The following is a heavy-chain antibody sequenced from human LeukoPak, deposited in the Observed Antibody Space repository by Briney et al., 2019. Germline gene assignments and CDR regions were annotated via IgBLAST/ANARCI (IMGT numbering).Heavy chain of an antibody. Sequence: SVKVSCKASGGTFSSYAISWVRQAPGQGLEWMGGIIPIFGTANYAQKFQGRVTMTRDTSTSTVYMELSSLRSEDTAVYYCARDQSSGYYYDYWGQGTLVTVSS. CDR2: IIPIFGTA. V-gene: IGHV1-69*05. D-gene: IGHD3-22*01. CDR3: ARDQSSGYYYDY. J-gene: IGHJ4*02. CDR1: GGTFSSYA.